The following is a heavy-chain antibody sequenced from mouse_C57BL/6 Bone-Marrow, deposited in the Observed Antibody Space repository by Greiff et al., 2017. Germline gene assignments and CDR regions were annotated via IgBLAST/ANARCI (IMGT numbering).Heavy chain of an antibody. V-gene: IGHV1-9*01. CDR2: ILPGSGST. J-gene: IGHJ2*01. CDR3: ASSVDGYFFDY. D-gene: IGHD2-3*01. CDR1: GYTFTGYW. Sequence: VKLMESGAELMKPGASVKLSCKATGYTFTGYWIEWVKQRPGHGLEWIGEILPGSGSTNYNEKFKGKATFTADTSSNTDYMQLSSLTTEDSAIYYCASSVDGYFFDYWGQGTTLTVSS.